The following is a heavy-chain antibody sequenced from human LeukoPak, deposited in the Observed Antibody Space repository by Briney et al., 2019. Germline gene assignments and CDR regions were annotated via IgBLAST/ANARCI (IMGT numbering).Heavy chain of an antibody. J-gene: IGHJ3*02. CDR3: ARDQDGRTAFDI. CDR1: GGSISSHY. Sequence: PSETLSLTCTVSGGSISSHYWSWIRQPPGKGLEWIGYNYYSGSTNYNPSLKSRVTISVDTSKNQFSLKLSSVTAADTAVYYCARDQDGRTAFDIWGQGTMVTVSS. CDR2: NYYSGST. D-gene: IGHD5-24*01. V-gene: IGHV4-59*11.